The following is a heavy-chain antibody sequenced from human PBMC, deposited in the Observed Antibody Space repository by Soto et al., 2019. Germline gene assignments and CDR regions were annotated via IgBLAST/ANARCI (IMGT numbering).Heavy chain of an antibody. Sequence: GGSLRLSCAASGFTFSSYAMSWVRQAPGKGLEWVSAISGSGGSTYYADSVKGRFTISRDNSKNTLYLQMNSLRAEDTAVYYCAKDRGATVDYYYCYGMDVWGQGTTVTVSS. CDR3: AKDRGATVDYYYCYGMDV. D-gene: IGHD4-4*01. V-gene: IGHV3-23*01. CDR1: GFTFSSYA. CDR2: ISGSGGST. J-gene: IGHJ6*02.